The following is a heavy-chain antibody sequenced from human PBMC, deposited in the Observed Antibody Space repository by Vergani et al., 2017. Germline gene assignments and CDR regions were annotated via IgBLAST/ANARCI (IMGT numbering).Heavy chain of an antibody. V-gene: IGHV4-59*08. CDR1: GGSISSYY. D-gene: IGHD2-21*01. CDR3: ARGRSISRGSYYYYMDV. CDR2: IYYSGST. J-gene: IGHJ6*03. Sequence: QVQLQESGPGLVKPSETLSLTCTVSGGSISSYYWSWIRQPPGKGLEWIGYIYYSGSTNYNPSLKSRVTISVDTSKSQFPLKLSSVTAADTAVYDCARGRSISRGSYYYYMDVGGKGTTVTVSS.